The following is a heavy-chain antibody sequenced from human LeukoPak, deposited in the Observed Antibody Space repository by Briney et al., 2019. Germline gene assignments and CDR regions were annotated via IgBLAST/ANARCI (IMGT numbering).Heavy chain of an antibody. J-gene: IGHJ6*02. Sequence: GGSLRLSCAASGFSFSSYWMSWVRQAPGKGLEWVANVKEDGSEKYYVDSVKGRFTISRDNAKNSLYLLMSSLRAEDTAVYYCAREVYSIDEGMDVWGQGTTVTVSS. V-gene: IGHV3-7*05. CDR1: GFSFSSYW. D-gene: IGHD5-18*01. CDR3: AREVYSIDEGMDV. CDR2: VKEDGSEK.